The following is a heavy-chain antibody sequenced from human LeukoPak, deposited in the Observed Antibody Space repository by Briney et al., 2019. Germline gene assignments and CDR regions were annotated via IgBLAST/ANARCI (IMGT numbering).Heavy chain of an antibody. CDR1: GGTFTSYA. D-gene: IGHD1-26*01. J-gene: IGHJ5*02. CDR3: ARDHAAGWELPLNWFDP. CDR2: IIPIFGTA. Sequence: GASVKVSCKASGGTFTSYAISWVRQAPGQGLEWMGGIIPIFGTANYAQKFQGRVTITADTSTTTAYMELRSLRSDDTAVYYCARDHAAGWELPLNWFDPWGQGTLVTVSS. V-gene: IGHV1-69*06.